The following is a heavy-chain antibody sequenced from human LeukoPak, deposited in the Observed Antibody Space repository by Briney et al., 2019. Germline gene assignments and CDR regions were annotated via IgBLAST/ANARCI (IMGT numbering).Heavy chain of an antibody. V-gene: IGHV4-61*01. CDR1: GGSVSSGSYY. Sequence: SDTLSLTCTVSGGSVSSGSYYWNWIRQPPGKGLEWIGYIYYSGSTNYNPSLNIRVTISLDTSKNQFSLKLSSVTAADTAVFYCARGYSSIRGWFDPWGQGTPVTVSS. D-gene: IGHD6-13*01. J-gene: IGHJ5*02. CDR3: ARGYSSIRGWFDP. CDR2: IYYSGST.